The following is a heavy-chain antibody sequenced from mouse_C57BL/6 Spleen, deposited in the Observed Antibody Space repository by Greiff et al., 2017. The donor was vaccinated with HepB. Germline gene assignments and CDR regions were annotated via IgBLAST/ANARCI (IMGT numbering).Heavy chain of an antibody. V-gene: IGHV1-26*01. Sequence: EVQLQQSGPELVKPGASVKISCKASGYTFTDYYMNWVKQSHGKSLEWIGDINPNNGGTSYNQKFKGKATLTVDKSSSTAYMELRSLTSEDSAVYYCARWDLSSYWYFDVWGTGTTVTVSS. CDR3: ARWDLSSYWYFDV. CDR2: INPNNGGT. CDR1: GYTFTDYY. J-gene: IGHJ1*03. D-gene: IGHD4-1*01.